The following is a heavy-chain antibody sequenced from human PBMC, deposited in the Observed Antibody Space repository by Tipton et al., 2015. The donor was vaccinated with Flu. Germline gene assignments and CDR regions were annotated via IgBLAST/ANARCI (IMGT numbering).Heavy chain of an antibody. CDR2: ISYDGSNK. CDR1: GFTFSSYG. Sequence: FLRLSCAASGFTFSSYGMHWVRQAPGKGLEWVAVISYDGSNKYYADSVKGRFTISRDNSKNTLYLQMNSLRAEDTAVYYCAKDSSDYGDYVNDYWGQGTLVTVSS. V-gene: IGHV3-30*18. CDR3: AKDSSDYGDYVNDY. J-gene: IGHJ4*02. D-gene: IGHD4-17*01.